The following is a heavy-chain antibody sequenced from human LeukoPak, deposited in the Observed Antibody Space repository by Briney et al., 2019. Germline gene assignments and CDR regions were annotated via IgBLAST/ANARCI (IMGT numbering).Heavy chain of an antibody. Sequence: KPSETLSLTCAVYGGSFGGYYWSWIRQPPGKGLEWIGEVNHSGSTNYNPSLKSRVTISVDTSKNQFSLKLSSVTAADTAVYYCARTHYDFWSGYSNWFDPWGQGTLVTVSS. J-gene: IGHJ5*02. CDR1: GGSFGGYY. D-gene: IGHD3-3*01. V-gene: IGHV4-34*01. CDR3: ARTHYDFWSGYSNWFDP. CDR2: VNHSGST.